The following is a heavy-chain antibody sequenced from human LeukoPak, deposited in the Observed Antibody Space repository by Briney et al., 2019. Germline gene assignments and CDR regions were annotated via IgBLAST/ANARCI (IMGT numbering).Heavy chain of an antibody. CDR1: GFTFDDYG. V-gene: IGHV3-20*04. CDR2: INWNADST. J-gene: IGHJ6*03. CDR3: ARDRGSGSYYNGLYMDV. D-gene: IGHD3-10*01. Sequence: PGGSLRLSCAASGFTFDDYGMSWVRQAPGKGLEWVSGINWNADSTGYADSVKGRFTISRDNAKNSLYLQMNSLRAEDTAVYYCARDRGSGSYYNGLYMDVWGKGTTVTVSS.